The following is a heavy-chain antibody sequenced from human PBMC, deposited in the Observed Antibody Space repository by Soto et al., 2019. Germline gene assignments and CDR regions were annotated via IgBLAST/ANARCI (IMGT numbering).Heavy chain of an antibody. D-gene: IGHD5-12*01. J-gene: IGHJ4*02. CDR2: ISYDGSNK. CDR3: VKGGYHYFDY. Sequence: PGGSLRLSCAASRFTFSNYGVHWVRQTPGKGLEWVAVISYDGSNKYYADSVKGRFTISRDNSKNTLYLQMNSLRAEDTAVYYCVKGGYHYFDYWGQGTLVTVSS. V-gene: IGHV3-30*18. CDR1: RFTFSNYG.